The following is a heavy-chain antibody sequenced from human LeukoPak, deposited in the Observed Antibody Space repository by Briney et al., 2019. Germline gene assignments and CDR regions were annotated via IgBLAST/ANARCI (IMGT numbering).Heavy chain of an antibody. V-gene: IGHV4-59*01. CDR1: GGPISSYY. J-gene: IGHJ3*02. CDR2: IYYSGST. D-gene: IGHD3-9*01. CDR3: ARGGTYYDILTGYYRGFDAFDI. Sequence: SETLSLTCTVSGGPISSYYWSWIRQPPGKGLEWIGYIYYSGSTNYNPSLKSRVTISVDTSKNQFSLKLSSVTAADTAVYYCARGGTYYDILTGYYRGFDAFDIWGQGTMVTVSS.